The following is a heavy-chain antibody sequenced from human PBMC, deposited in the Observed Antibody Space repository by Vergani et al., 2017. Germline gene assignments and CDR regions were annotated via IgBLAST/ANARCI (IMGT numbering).Heavy chain of an antibody. Sequence: QVQLVESGGGVVQPGRSLRLSCAASGFTFSSYGMHWVRQAPGKGLEWVAVISYDGSNKYYADSVKGRFTISRDNSKNTLYLQMNSLRAEDTAWYYCAKEPGYSSGWEIYYYCYMDGWGKGTTVTVSS. CDR1: GFTFSSYG. D-gene: IGHD6-19*01. J-gene: IGHJ6*03. V-gene: IGHV3-30*18. CDR2: ISYDGSNK. CDR3: AKEPGYSSGWEIYYYCYMDG.